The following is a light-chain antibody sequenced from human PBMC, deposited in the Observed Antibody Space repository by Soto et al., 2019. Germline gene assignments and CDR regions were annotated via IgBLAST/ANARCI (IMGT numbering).Light chain of an antibody. CDR3: SSYTTSNTPLYV. Sequence: QSALTQPASVSGSPGQSITISCTGTSSDIGRYNFVSWYQQDPGKAPKAMIYEVSNRPSGVSHRFSGSKSGNTASLTISGLQAEDEANYYCSSYTTSNTPLYVFGTGTKLTVL. CDR1: SSDIGRYNF. V-gene: IGLV2-14*01. CDR2: EVS. J-gene: IGLJ1*01.